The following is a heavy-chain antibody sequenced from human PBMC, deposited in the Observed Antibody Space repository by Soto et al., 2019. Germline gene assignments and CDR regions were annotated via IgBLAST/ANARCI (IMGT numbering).Heavy chain of an antibody. CDR1: GYTFTSYY. CDR2: INPSGGST. CDR3: ARAIEMATMAYYFDY. J-gene: IGHJ4*02. V-gene: IGHV1-46*01. Sequence: ASVKVSCKASGYTFTSYYMHWLRQAPGQGLEWMGIINPSGGSTSYAQKFQGRVTMTRDTSTSTVYMELSSLRSEDTAVYYCARAIEMATMAYYFDYWGQGTLVTVSS. D-gene: IGHD5-12*01.